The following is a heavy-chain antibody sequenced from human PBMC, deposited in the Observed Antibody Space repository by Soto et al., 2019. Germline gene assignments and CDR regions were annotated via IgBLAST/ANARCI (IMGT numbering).Heavy chain of an antibody. CDR2: IYWDDGK. V-gene: IGHV2-5*02. Sequence: SGPTLVNPTQPLTLTCTFSGFSLSTSGVGVGWIRQPPGKALEWLALIYWDDGKRYSPSLKSRLTITKDISKNQVVLTMTNMDPLDTATYYCARMTTVTPSLGFDYWGQGTLVTVSS. CDR1: GFSLSTSGVG. J-gene: IGHJ4*02. CDR3: ARMTTVTPSLGFDY. D-gene: IGHD4-4*01.